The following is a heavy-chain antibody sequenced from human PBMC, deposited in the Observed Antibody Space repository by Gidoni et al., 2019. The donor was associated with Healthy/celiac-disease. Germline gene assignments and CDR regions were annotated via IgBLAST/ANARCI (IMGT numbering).Heavy chain of an antibody. D-gene: IGHD7-27*01. J-gene: IGHJ4*02. Sequence: VQLVESGGALVKPGGSLRLPCAASGFTFSRHSSTSIFYADSVKGRFTISRDNAKSSLYLQMNVLRAEDTAVYYCARETGENFDYWGQGTLVTVSS. CDR1: GFTFS. V-gene: IGHV3-11*04. CDR3: ARETGENFDY. CDR2: SSTSI.